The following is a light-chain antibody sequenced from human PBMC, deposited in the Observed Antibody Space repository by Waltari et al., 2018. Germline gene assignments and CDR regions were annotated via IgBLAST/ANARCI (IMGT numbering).Light chain of an antibody. J-gene: IGLJ2*01. CDR2: QDT. Sequence: SYELTQPPSVSVSPGQTASITCSGDKLGDKYASWYQQKPGRSPVLVISQDTKRPSGLPERFSGSNSGNTATLTISGTQSMDEADYYCQAWDSSNVVFGGGTKLTFL. CDR1: KLGDKY. CDR3: QAWDSSNVV. V-gene: IGLV3-1*01.